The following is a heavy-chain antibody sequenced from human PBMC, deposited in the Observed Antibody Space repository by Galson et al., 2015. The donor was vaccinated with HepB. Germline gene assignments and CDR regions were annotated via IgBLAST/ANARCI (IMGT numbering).Heavy chain of an antibody. D-gene: IGHD3-10*02. CDR3: ARSTVVVLGALDY. J-gene: IGHJ4*02. V-gene: IGHV1-69*13. CDR2: IIPVLGTT. Sequence: SVKVSCKASGGTFSRNAVSWARQAPGQGLEWMGGIIPVLGTTDYAQKFQGRVTITADESSSTAYMELSRLTSDDTAVYYCARSTVVVLGALDYWGQGTLVTVSS. CDR1: GGTFSRNA.